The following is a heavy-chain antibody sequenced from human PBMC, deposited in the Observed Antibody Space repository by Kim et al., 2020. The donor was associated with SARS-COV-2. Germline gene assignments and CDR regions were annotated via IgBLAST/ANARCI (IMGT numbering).Heavy chain of an antibody. D-gene: IGHD6-19*01. CDR2: ISTYNGNT. V-gene: IGHV1-18*01. J-gene: IGHJ5*02. CDR3: ARGVDSSGWSGYNWFDP. CDR1: GYTFTSYG. Sequence: ASVKVSCKASGYTFTSYGISWVRQAPGQGLEWMGWISTYNGNTNYAQKLQGRVTMTTDTSTSTAYMELRSLRSDDTAVYYCARGVDSSGWSGYNWFDPWGQGTLVTVS.